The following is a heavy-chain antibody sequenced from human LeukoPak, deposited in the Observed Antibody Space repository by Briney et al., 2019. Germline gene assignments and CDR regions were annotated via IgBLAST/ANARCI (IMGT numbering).Heavy chain of an antibody. Sequence: PSQTLSLTCTVSGGSISSGSYYWGWVRQPAGRGLEWIGRIYTSGSTNYNPSLKSRVTISVDTSKNQFSLKLSSVTAADTAVYYCARIYGDPVYYYGMDVWGQGTTVTVSS. CDR3: ARIYGDPVYYYGMDV. CDR2: IYTSGST. J-gene: IGHJ6*02. V-gene: IGHV4-61*02. CDR1: GGSISSGSYY. D-gene: IGHD4-17*01.